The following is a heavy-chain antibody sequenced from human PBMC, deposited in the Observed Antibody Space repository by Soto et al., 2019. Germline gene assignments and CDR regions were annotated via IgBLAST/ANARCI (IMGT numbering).Heavy chain of an antibody. J-gene: IGHJ4*02. CDR1: GFSLSARGVG. CDR2: IYWSDDK. V-gene: IGHV2-5*01. D-gene: IGHD3-16*01. Sequence: SGPTLVNPTQTLTLTCSVSGFSLSARGVGVGWIRQPPGKALEWLAIIYWSDDKLYSPSLKSRLTITKDTAENQVVLTMTNMDPVDTATYFCAHSPWGAAPDYWGQGTVVTVSS. CDR3: AHSPWGAAPDY.